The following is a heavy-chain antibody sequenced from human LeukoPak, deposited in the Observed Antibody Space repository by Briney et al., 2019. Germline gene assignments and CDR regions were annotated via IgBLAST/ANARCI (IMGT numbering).Heavy chain of an antibody. CDR1: GYTFTGYY. D-gene: IGHD3-3*01. V-gene: IGHV1-2*02. CDR3: ARGAAVFGVVTVNDAIDI. J-gene: IGHJ3*02. CDR2: INPNNGGT. Sequence: GASVKVSCKASGYTFTGYYMHWVRQAPGQGLEWMGWINPNNGGTNYAQKFQGRVTMTRDTSISTAYMELSRLRSDDTAVYYCARGAAVFGVVTVNDAIDIWGQGTMVTVSS.